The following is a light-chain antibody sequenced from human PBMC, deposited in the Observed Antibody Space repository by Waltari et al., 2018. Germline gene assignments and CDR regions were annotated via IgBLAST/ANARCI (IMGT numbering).Light chain of an antibody. CDR3: AAWDDSLSGPV. J-gene: IGLJ2*01. V-gene: IGLV1-47*01. CDR1: SSNIGSNF. CDR2: RNN. Sequence: QSVLTQPPSASGTPGQRVTISCSGRSSNIGSNFVYWYQQPPGTAPKLLIYRNNQWPSGVPDRFSGSKSGTSASLAISGLRSEDEADYYCAAWDDSLSGPVFGGGTKLTVL.